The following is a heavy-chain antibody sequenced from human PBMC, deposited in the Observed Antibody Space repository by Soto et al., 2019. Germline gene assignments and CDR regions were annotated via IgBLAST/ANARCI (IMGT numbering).Heavy chain of an antibody. CDR1: GFPYSSYA. CDR2: LSYDGSNK. CDR3: ARDSGYSDSRGWTPNAVNS. J-gene: IGHJ3*02. V-gene: IGHV3-30-3*01. D-gene: IGHD3-22*01. Sequence: GGSLRLSCAASGFPYSSYAMPWVRLAPCKGLEWVAVLSYDGSNKYYADSVKGRFSSSRDNSENSLYLQMNSLRAEDTAVYYCARDSGYSDSRGWTPNAVNSWGQGTMVTVSS.